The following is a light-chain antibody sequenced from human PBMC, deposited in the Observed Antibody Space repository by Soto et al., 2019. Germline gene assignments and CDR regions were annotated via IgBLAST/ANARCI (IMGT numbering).Light chain of an antibody. V-gene: IGKV1-5*01. CDR3: QQYISYPYT. Sequence: DIQMTQFPSTLSASVGDRVTITCRASQTTNTWLAWYQQKPGTAPKLLIYDASSLEGGVPSRFSASGSGTEFTLTISSLQPDALAPYYRQQYISYPYTFGQGTKVEI. J-gene: IGKJ2*01. CDR1: QTTNTW. CDR2: DAS.